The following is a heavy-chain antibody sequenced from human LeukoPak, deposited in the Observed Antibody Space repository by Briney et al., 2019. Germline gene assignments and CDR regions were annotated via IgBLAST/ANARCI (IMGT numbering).Heavy chain of an antibody. CDR1: GFTFSSYG. CDR2: NSGSGGSK. J-gene: IGHJ4*02. CDR3: AALPTGYQNFDY. Sequence: PGGSLRLSCTASGFTFSSYGMSWVRQAPGKGLEWVSTNSGSGGSKYYADSVQGRFTISRDNSKNTLFLQMHSLRVEDTAVYYCAALPTGYQNFDYWGQGTLVTVSS. V-gene: IGHV3-23*01. D-gene: IGHD3-9*01.